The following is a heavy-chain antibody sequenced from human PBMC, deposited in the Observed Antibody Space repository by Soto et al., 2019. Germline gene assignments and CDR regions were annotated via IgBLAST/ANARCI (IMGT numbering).Heavy chain of an antibody. V-gene: IGHV1-69*01. D-gene: IGHD2-2*01. CDR1: GGTFSSYA. CDR3: AREEVVVVPAANHYYYYGMDV. Sequence: QVQLVQSGAEVKKPGSSVKVSCKASGGTFSSYAISWVRQAPGQGLEWMGGIIPIFGTANYAQKFQGRVTITADESTSTAYMELSSLRSEDTAVYYCAREEVVVVPAANHYYYYGMDVWGQGTTVTVSS. CDR2: IIPIFGTA. J-gene: IGHJ6*02.